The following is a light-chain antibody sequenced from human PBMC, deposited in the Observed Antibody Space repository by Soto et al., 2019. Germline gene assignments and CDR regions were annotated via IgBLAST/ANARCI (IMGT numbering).Light chain of an antibody. CDR1: QSISSG. CDR2: DAS. V-gene: IGKV1-5*01. Sequence: DMQISHSPSTLSASVSYRVTITCGASQSISSGLAWYQQKPGKAPKLLSYDASSLESGVPSRFSGSGSGTEFTLTISSLQPDDFATYYCQQYNSYTWTFGQGTKVDIK. J-gene: IGKJ1*01. CDR3: QQYNSYTWT.